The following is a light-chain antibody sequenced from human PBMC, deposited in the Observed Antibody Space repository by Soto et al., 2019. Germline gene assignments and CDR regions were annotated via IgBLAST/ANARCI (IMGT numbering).Light chain of an antibody. Sequence: DIQMTQSPSSLSASVGDRVTITCRASQSISSYLNWYQQKPGKAPKLLIYAASSLQSGVPSRFSGSGSGTDFTLTISSLQPEDFATYYCQQRYSTPLTFGAGTKVELK. CDR1: QSISSY. J-gene: IGKJ4*01. CDR2: AAS. CDR3: QQRYSTPLT. V-gene: IGKV1-39*01.